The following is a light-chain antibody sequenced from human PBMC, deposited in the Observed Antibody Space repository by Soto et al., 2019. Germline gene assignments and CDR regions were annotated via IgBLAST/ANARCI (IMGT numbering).Light chain of an antibody. CDR3: QQYDTSLPYT. CDR2: GAS. Sequence: EIVLTQSPGTLSLSPRDKTTPSCEASPNVNNNYLAWYQHKPGQAPRLLIYGASSRATGIPDRFSGSGSGTDFTLTIRRLEPEDFAVYYCQQYDTSLPYTFGGGTKVDIK. CDR1: PNVNNNY. V-gene: IGKV3-20*01. J-gene: IGKJ4*01.